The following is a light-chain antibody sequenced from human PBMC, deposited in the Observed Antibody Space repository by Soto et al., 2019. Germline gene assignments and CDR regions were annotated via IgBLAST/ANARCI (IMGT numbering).Light chain of an antibody. V-gene: IGKV3-15*01. J-gene: IGKJ2*01. CDR2: GAS. Sequence: ETVMTQSTAALSVSVGDRVTLSCRASQSVSTNLAWYQQRPGQAPRLLIHGASTRAAGVPDRISGSGSGTDFTLTISSLQSEDFAIYYCQHYNNWPRTFGRGTKLEIK. CDR1: QSVSTN. CDR3: QHYNNWPRT.